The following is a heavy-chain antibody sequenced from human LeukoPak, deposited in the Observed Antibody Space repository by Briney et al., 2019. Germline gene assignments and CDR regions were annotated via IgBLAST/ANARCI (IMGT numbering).Heavy chain of an antibody. Sequence: SETLSLTCTVSGGSISSGTYYWGWIRQPPGKGLEWIGSIYYSGSTYYNPSLRSRVTISVDTSKNQFSLKLSSVTAADTSVYYCARAAAVAGTRWFDPWGQGTLVTVSS. CDR3: ARAAAVAGTRWFDP. D-gene: IGHD6-19*01. CDR1: GGSISSGTYY. V-gene: IGHV4-39*07. CDR2: IYYSGST. J-gene: IGHJ5*02.